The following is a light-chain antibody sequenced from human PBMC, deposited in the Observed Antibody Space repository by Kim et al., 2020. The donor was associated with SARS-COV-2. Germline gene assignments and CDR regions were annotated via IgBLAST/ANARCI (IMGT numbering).Light chain of an antibody. CDR3: QVWDSSTDHVV. CDR2: YDT. V-gene: IGLV3-21*04. J-gene: IGLJ2*01. Sequence: SYELTQPPSVSVAPGKTARITCEGNNIGSKSGHWYQQKPGQAPVLVIYYDTDRPSGIPERFSGSNSGNTATLTISRVEAGDEADYYCQVWDSSTDHVVFGGGTQLTV. CDR1: NIGSKS.